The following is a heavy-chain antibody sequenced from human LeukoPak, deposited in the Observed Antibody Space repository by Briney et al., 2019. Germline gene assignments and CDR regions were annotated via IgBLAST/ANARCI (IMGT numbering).Heavy chain of an antibody. J-gene: IGHJ4*02. V-gene: IGHV3-66*01. D-gene: IGHD5-18*01. CDR2: IYSGGST. Sequence: PGGSLRLSCAASGFTVSSNYMSWVRQAPGKGLEWVSVIYSGGSTYYADSVKGRFTISRDNSKNTLYLQMNSLRAEDTAVYFCAREGYSYGYPYWGQGTLVTVSS. CDR1: GFTVSSNY. CDR3: AREGYSYGYPY.